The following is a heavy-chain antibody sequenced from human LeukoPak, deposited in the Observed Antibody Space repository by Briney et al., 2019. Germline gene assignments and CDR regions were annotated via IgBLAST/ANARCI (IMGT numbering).Heavy chain of an antibody. D-gene: IGHD3-3*01. CDR2: IYHTGNT. V-gene: IGHV4-38-2*02. CDR3: VRDGDKLFQH. Sequence: SDTLSLTCAVSGYSINSDYYWGWIRQPPGKGLEWIGHIYHTGNTNYNSSLKSRVTISVDTSKNQFSLNLRSVTAADTAVYYCVRDGDKLFQHWGQGTLLTVSS. CDR1: GYSINSDYY. J-gene: IGHJ1*01.